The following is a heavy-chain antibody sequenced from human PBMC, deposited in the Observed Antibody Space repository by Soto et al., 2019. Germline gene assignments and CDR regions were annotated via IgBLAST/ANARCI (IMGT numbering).Heavy chain of an antibody. CDR2: IHYSGRT. D-gene: IGHD3-22*01. CDR3: ARYYFDSSGYSNWYDP. Sequence: WTWIRQHPGKGLEWIAYIHYSGRTYYNPSLKSRVTISLDTSNNQSSLKLSSVTAADTAFYYCARYYFDSSGYSNWYDPWGQGTLVTVSS. J-gene: IGHJ5*02. V-gene: IGHV4-31*02.